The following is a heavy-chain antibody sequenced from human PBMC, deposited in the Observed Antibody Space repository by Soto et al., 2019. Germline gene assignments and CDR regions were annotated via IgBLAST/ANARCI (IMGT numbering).Heavy chain of an antibody. CDR2: INPDAGAT. CDR3: ARGDIVLVPASEGNLFDP. D-gene: IGHD2-2*01. J-gene: IGHJ5*02. Sequence: QVQLVQSGAEVKKPGASVTVSCKASAYSFTTYHIHWVRQAPGQGLEWMGLINPDAGATNYAQRFQGRLRLTRDTSTSTVYMELRSLTFDDTAVYYCARGDIVLVPASEGNLFDPWGQGTLVTVSS. V-gene: IGHV1-46*01. CDR1: AYSFTTYH.